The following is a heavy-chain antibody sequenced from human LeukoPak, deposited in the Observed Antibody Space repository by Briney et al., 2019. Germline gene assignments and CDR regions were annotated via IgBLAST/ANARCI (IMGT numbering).Heavy chain of an antibody. CDR2: IRNKANSYTT. V-gene: IGHV3-72*01. Sequence: GGSLRLSCAASGFTFSDHYMDWVRQAPGKGLEWVGRIRNKANSYTTEYAASVKGGFTISRDDSKNSLYLQMNSLKCEDTAAYYCAREWDSGSYYLGYFDYWGQGTLVTVSS. D-gene: IGHD1-26*01. J-gene: IGHJ4*02. CDR3: AREWDSGSYYLGYFDY. CDR1: GFTFSDHY.